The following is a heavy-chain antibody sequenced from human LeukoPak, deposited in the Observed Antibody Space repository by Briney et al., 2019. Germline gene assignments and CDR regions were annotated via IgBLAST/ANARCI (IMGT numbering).Heavy chain of an antibody. D-gene: IGHD4-23*01. CDR1: GFTFSSYG. Sequence: GRSLRLSCAASGFTFSSYGIHWVRQAPGKGLEWVAVISYDGSNKYYADSVKGRFTISRDNSKNTLYLQMNSLRAEDTAVYYCAKESYGGNLIFAYWGQGTLVTVSS. J-gene: IGHJ4*02. V-gene: IGHV3-30*18. CDR2: ISYDGSNK. CDR3: AKESYGGNLIFAY.